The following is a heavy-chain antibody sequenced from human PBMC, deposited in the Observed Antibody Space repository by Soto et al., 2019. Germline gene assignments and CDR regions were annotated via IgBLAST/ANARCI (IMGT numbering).Heavy chain of an antibody. V-gene: IGHV4-59*12. Sequence: SETRYLTCTVSGGSINSYYWSWIRQPPGKGLEWIGYIFYSGNTNYNPSLKSRVTLSVDRSKNQFSLKLSSVTAADTAVYYCARTPDIWGQGTMVTVSS. CDR2: IFYSGNT. CDR3: ARTPDI. J-gene: IGHJ3*02. CDR1: GGSINSYY.